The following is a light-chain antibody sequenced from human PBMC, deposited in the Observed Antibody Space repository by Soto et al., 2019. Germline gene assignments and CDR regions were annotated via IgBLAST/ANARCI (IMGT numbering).Light chain of an antibody. CDR3: AAWYDSLNGLV. CDR1: SSNIGSNT. J-gene: IGLJ1*01. V-gene: IGLV1-44*01. CDR2: NNN. Sequence: QSVLTQPPSASGTPGQRVTISCSGSSSNIGSNTVNWYQQLPGTAPKHLIYNNNQRPSGVPDRFSGSTSGTSASPAISGRQSDDDADYYCAAWYDSLNGLVFGTGTKLTVL.